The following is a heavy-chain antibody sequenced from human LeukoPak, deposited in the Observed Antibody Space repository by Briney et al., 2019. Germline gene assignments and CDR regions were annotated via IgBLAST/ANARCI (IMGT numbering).Heavy chain of an antibody. V-gene: IGHV3-21*01. CDR1: VSTFSSFP. CDR3: AKIGVSGQWYFDL. CDR2: ISSSGSLI. Sequence: GGSLSLSCTASVSTFSSFPMSWVRQAPGRGLEWISSISSSGSLIYYADSLKGRFTVSRDNAKNSLYVQMNSLRAEDTALYYCAKIGVSGQWYFDLWGRGTLVTVSS. J-gene: IGHJ2*01. D-gene: IGHD5/OR15-5a*01.